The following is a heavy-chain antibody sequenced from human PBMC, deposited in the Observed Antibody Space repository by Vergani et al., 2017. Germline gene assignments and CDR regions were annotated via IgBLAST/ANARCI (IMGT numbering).Heavy chain of an antibody. CDR2: ISSSSSYI. V-gene: IGHV3-21*01. CDR3: ARVNIVVVPAATGDYFDY. D-gene: IGHD2-2*01. Sequence: EVQLLESGGGSAQPGESLRLSCVASGFTFTAHGLNWVRQAPGKGLEWVSSISSSSSYIYYADSVKGRFTISRDNAKNSLYLQMNSLRAEDTAVYYCARVNIVVVPAATGDYFDYWGQGTLVTVSS. CDR1: GFTFTAHG. J-gene: IGHJ4*02.